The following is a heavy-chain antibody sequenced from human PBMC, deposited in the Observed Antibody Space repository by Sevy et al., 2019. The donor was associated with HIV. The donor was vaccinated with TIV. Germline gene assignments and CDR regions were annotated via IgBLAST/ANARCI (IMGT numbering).Heavy chain of an antibody. CDR3: AREAAGYDFWSGYSGRPYYFDY. CDR2: IKQDGSEK. D-gene: IGHD3-3*01. CDR1: GFTFSSYW. J-gene: IGHJ4*02. Sequence: GGSLRLSCAASGFTFSSYWMGWVRQAPGKGLEWVANIKQDGSEKYYVDSVKGRFTISRDNAKNSLYLQMNSLRAEDTAVYYCAREAAGYDFWSGYSGRPYYFDYWGQGTLVTVSS. V-gene: IGHV3-7*01.